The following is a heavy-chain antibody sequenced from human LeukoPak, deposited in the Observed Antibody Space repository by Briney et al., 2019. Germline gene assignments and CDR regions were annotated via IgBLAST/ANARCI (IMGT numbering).Heavy chain of an antibody. D-gene: IGHD2-21*01. CDR3: ARSRPYCGGDCYHDY. CDR2: ISAYNGNT. V-gene: IGHV1-18*01. Sequence: ASVKVSCRASGGTFSSYAISWVRQAPGQGLEWMGWISAYNGNTNYAQKLQGRVTMTTDTSTSTAYMELRSLRSDDTAVYYCARSRPYCGGDCYHDYWGQGSLITVSS. J-gene: IGHJ4*02. CDR1: GGTFSSYA.